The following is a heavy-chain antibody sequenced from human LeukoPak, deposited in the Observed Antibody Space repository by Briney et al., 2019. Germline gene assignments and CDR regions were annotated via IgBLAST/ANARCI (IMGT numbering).Heavy chain of an antibody. V-gene: IGHV3-48*03. CDR2: ISSSGSTI. J-gene: IGHJ4*02. CDR1: GFTYSSYE. CDR3: ARFPGIRYFDY. Sequence: PGGSLRLSCAASGFTYSSYEMNWVRQAPGMGLEWVSYISSSGSTIYYAASVKGRFTISRDNAKNSLYLQMNSLRAEDTAVYYCARFPGIRYFDYWGQGTLVTVSS. D-gene: IGHD6-13*01.